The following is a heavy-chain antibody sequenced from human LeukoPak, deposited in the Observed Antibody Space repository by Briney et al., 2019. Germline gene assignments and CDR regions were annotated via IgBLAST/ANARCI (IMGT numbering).Heavy chain of an antibody. CDR1: GFTFDDYA. V-gene: IGHV3-9*01. Sequence: GRSLRLSCAASGFTFDDYAMHWVRQAPGKGLGWVSGISWNSGSIGYADSVKGRFTISRDNAKNSLYLQMNSLRAEDTALYYCARSLLWFGEFDYWGQGTLVTVSS. CDR3: ARSLLWFGEFDY. D-gene: IGHD3-10*01. CDR2: ISWNSGSI. J-gene: IGHJ4*02.